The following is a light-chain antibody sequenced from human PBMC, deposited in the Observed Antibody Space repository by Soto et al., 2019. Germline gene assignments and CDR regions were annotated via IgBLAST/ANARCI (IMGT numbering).Light chain of an antibody. CDR2: SAS. CDR3: QQGHNWPLT. V-gene: IGKV3-15*01. Sequence: EIVMTQSPATLSVSPGERATLSCRASQSISTELAWYQQKPGQPPRLLIYSASTRATGVPARFTGSGSGSELTLTISGLQSEDFAVYYCQQGHNWPLTFVQGTRLEI. J-gene: IGKJ2*01. CDR1: QSISTE.